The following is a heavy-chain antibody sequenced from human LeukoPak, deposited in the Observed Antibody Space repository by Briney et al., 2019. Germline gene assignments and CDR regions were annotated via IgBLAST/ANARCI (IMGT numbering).Heavy chain of an antibody. CDR2: INHSGST. D-gene: IGHD3-22*01. CDR3: ARYGYYDSSDEVMYAFDI. CDR1: GGSFSGYY. V-gene: IGHV4-34*01. J-gene: IGHJ3*02. Sequence: SETLSLTCAVYGGSFSGYYWSWIRQPPGKGLEWIGEINHSGSTNYNPSLKSRVTISVDTSKNQFSLKLSSVTAADTAVYYCARYGYYDSSDEVMYAFDIWGQGTMVTVSS.